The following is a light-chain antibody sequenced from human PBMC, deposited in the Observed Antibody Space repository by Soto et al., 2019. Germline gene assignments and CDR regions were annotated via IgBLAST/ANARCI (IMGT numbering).Light chain of an antibody. Sequence: QSVLTRPPSASGSPGQSVTISCTGTSSDVGGYKYVSWYQQHPGKAPKLMIFEVHKRPSGVPDRFSGSKSGNTASLTVSGLQAEDEADYYCSSYGGTNNLLFGGGTKLTVL. CDR3: SSYGGTNNLL. CDR1: SSDVGGYKY. V-gene: IGLV2-8*01. CDR2: EVH. J-gene: IGLJ2*01.